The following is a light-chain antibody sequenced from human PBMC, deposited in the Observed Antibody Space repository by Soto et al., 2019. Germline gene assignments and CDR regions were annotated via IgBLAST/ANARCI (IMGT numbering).Light chain of an antibody. Sequence: SALTQPRSVSGSPGQSVTVSCTGTSSDVGSYNYVSWYQQHPGKAPKLMIYDVSKRPSGVPDRFSGSKSGNTASLTISGLQAEDEADYYCCSFAGSYTFWVFGGGTKLTVL. CDR2: DVS. V-gene: IGLV2-11*01. J-gene: IGLJ3*02. CDR1: SSDVGSYNY. CDR3: CSFAGSYTFWV.